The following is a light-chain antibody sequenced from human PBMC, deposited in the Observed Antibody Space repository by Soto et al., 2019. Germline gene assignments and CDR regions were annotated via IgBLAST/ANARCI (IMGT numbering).Light chain of an antibody. CDR3: CSYAGSSTWV. J-gene: IGLJ3*02. CDR2: EGS. Sequence: QSALTQPASVSGSPGQSITISCTGTISDVGSYNLVSWYQQHPDRAPKLMIYEGSKRPSGVSNRFSGSKSGNTASLTISGLQAEDEADYYCCSYAGSSTWVFGGGTKLTVL. V-gene: IGLV2-23*01. CDR1: ISDVGSYNL.